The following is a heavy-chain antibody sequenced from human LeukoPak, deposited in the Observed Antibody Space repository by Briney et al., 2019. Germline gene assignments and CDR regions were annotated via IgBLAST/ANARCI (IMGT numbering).Heavy chain of an antibody. CDR2: IYYSGST. V-gene: IGHV4-39*01. D-gene: IGHD6-6*01. J-gene: IGHJ5*02. CDR1: GGSISSSSYY. CDR3: ARRRSSIAARPAWFDP. Sequence: SETLSFTRTVSGGSISSSSYYWGWIRQPPGKGLEWIGSIYYSGSTYYNPSLKSRVTISVDTSKNQFSLKLSSVTAADTAVYYCARRRSSIAARPAWFDPWGQGTLVTVSS.